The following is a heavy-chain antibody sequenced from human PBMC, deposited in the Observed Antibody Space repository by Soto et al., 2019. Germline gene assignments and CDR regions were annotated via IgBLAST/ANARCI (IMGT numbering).Heavy chain of an antibody. V-gene: IGHV4-34*01. Sequence: QVQLQQWGAGLLKPSETLSLTCAVNGGSLSGYYWSWIRQAPGKGLEWIGEIKDGGSTNYSPSLKSRATISSDTSNNQFSLRLNSVTAADTAVYYCARGQEGVVATHWDQGTLVTVSS. CDR3: ARGQEGVVATH. CDR2: IKDGGST. D-gene: IGHD5-12*01. CDR1: GGSLSGYY. J-gene: IGHJ4*02.